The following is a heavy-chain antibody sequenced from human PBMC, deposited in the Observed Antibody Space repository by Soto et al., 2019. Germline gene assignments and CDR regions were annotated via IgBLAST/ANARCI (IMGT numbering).Heavy chain of an antibody. V-gene: IGHV1-18*01. Sequence: QVQLVQSGAEVKKPGASVKVSCKASGYTFTSYGISWVRQAPGQGLEWMGWISAYNGNTNNAQKLQDRVTMTTDTSTSTAETELRSLRSDDTAVYYCARSGQRLKHDYWGQGTMVTVSS. CDR3: ARSGQRLKHDY. J-gene: IGHJ4*02. CDR2: ISAYNGNT. D-gene: IGHD6-25*01. CDR1: GYTFTSYG.